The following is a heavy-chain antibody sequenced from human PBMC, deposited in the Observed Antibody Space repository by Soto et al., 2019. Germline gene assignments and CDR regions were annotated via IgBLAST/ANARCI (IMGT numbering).Heavy chain of an antibody. D-gene: IGHD6-13*01. CDR2: INWSGSST. J-gene: IGHJ4*02. Sequence: GGSLRLSCAASGFTFSDYTMTWVRQAPGKGLEWVSGINWSGSSTGYAASVKGRFTISRDNAKKSLYLQMNSLRAEDTAFYYCARYRGSSWYLNYFDYWGQGALVTVSS. CDR3: ARYRGSSWYLNYFDY. V-gene: IGHV3-20*04. CDR1: GFTFSDYT.